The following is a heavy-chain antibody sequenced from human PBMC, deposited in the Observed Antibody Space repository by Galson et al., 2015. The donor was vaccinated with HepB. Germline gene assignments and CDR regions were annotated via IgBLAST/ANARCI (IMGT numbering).Heavy chain of an antibody. CDR2: IYPGDSET. V-gene: IGHV5-51*01. CDR3: ARRQAGASLFVI. Sequence: QSGAEVKKPGESLKISCKGSGYSFASHWIGWVRQMPGKGLEWMGNIYPGDSETRNSPSIQGQVTISADKSISTAYLQWSSLKASDTAMYFCARRQAGASLFVIWGQGTMVTVSS. J-gene: IGHJ3*02. CDR1: GYSFASHW. D-gene: IGHD1-26*01.